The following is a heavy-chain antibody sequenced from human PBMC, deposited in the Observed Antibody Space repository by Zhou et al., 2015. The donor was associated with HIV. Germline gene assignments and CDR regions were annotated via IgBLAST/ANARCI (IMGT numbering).Heavy chain of an antibody. Sequence: QMQLVQSGAEVKKPGSSVTVSCKASGGSFKTYSFSWVRQAPGQGLQWMGGIIPIFDAANYAPIFRGRVTITADEATSTVYLEVDSLTSEDTAVYFCARDRSVDYGGTISAGQWGQGTLVTVSS. CDR1: GGSFKTYS. CDR2: IIPIFDAA. V-gene: IGHV1-69*01. J-gene: IGHJ4*02. D-gene: IGHD4/OR15-4a*01. CDR3: ARDRSVDYGGTISAGQ.